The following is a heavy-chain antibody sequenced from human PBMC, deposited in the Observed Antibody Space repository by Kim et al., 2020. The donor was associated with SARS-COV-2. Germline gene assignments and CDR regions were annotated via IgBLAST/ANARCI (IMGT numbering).Heavy chain of an antibody. CDR2: IYFRGST. J-gene: IGHJ4*02. V-gene: IGHV4-59*13. Sequence: SETLSLTCSVSGDAISNYYWSWIRQPPGKGLEWTGYIYFRGSTNYNPSLKSRVTISVDMSKNQFSLKLNSVTAADTAVYYCARSHYYGSGNFYNVHFDYWGQGTLVTVSS. CDR1: GDAISNYY. D-gene: IGHD3-10*01. CDR3: ARSHYYGSGNFYNVHFDY.